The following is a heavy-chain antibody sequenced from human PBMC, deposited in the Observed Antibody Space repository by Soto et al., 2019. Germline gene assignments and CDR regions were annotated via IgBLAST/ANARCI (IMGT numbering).Heavy chain of an antibody. CDR1: GFTFSSYA. Sequence: GGSLRLSCAASGFTFSSYAMSWVRQAPGKGLEWVSAISGSGGSTYYADSVKGRFTISRDNSKNTRYLQMNSLGAEDTAVYYCAKDWIAAAVLPTEYFQHWGQGTLVTVSS. V-gene: IGHV3-23*01. D-gene: IGHD6-13*01. CDR3: AKDWIAAAVLPTEYFQH. CDR2: ISGSGGST. J-gene: IGHJ1*01.